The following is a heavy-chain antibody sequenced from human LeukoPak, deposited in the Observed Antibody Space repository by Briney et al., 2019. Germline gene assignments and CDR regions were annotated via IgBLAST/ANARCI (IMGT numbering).Heavy chain of an antibody. V-gene: IGHV3-21*01. D-gene: IGHD3-22*01. J-gene: IGHJ6*03. CDR2: ISSSSSYI. Sequence: GGSLRLSCAASGFTFSSYSMNWVRQAPGKGLEWVSSISSSSSYIYYADSVKGRFTISRDNAKNSLYLQMNSLRAEDTAAYYCARDYYDSSGYYYETYMDVWGKGTTVTVSS. CDR1: GFTFSSYS. CDR3: ARDYYDSSGYYYETYMDV.